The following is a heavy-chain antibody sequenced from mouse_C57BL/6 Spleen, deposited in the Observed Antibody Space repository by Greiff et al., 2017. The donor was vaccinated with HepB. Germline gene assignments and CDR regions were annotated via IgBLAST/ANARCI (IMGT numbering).Heavy chain of an antibody. J-gene: IGHJ4*01. CDR3: ARHDGYYGYYAMDY. D-gene: IGHD2-3*01. CDR1: GFTFSDYY. V-gene: IGHV5-12*01. CDR2: ISNGGGST. Sequence: EVQLVESGGGLVQPGGSLKLSCAASGFTFSDYYMYWVRQTPEKRLEWVAYISNGGGSTYYPDTVKGRFTISRDNAKNTLYLQMSRLKSEDTAMYYCARHDGYYGYYAMDYWGQGTSVTVSS.